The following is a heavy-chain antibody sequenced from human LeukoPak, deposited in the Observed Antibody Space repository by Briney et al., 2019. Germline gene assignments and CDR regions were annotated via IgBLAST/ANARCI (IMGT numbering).Heavy chain of an antibody. Sequence: TGGSLRLSCAASGFTFSSYAMHWVRQAPGKGLEWVAVISYDGSNKYYADSVKGRFTISRDNSKNTLYPQMNSLRAEDTAVYYCARGAVAGLWGQGTLVTVSS. CDR3: ARGAVAGL. CDR2: ISYDGSNK. CDR1: GFTFSSYA. V-gene: IGHV3-30*04. D-gene: IGHD6-19*01. J-gene: IGHJ4*02.